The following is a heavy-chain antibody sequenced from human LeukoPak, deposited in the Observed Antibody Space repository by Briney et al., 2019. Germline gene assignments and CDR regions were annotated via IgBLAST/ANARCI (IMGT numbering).Heavy chain of an antibody. Sequence: GGSLRLSCAASGFTFDDYAMHWVRQAPGKGLEWVSLISWDGGSTYYADSVKGRFTISRDNAKNSLYLQMNSLRAEDTAVYYCARERVVGANTAGYWGQGTLVTVSS. CDR1: GFTFDDYA. V-gene: IGHV3-43D*03. J-gene: IGHJ4*02. CDR2: ISWDGGST. D-gene: IGHD1-26*01. CDR3: ARERVVGANTAGY.